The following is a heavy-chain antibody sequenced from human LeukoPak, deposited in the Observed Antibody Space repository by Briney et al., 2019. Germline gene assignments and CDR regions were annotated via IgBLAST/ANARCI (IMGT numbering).Heavy chain of an antibody. CDR1: GFTFSSYG. CDR3: ATERSGYGYAFDS. D-gene: IGHD3-16*01. CDR2: IWTDGTGK. Sequence: GRSLRLSCATSGFTFSSYGMHWVRQAPGKGLEWVAVIWTDGTGKYYADSVKGRFTISRDNSENTLYLQMNSLTAEDTAVYYCATERSGYGYAFDSWGQGSLVTVSS. J-gene: IGHJ4*02. V-gene: IGHV3-33*03.